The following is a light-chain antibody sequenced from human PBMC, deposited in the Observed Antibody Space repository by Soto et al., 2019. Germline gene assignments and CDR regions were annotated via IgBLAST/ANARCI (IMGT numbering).Light chain of an antibody. CDR1: QDISNY. V-gene: IGKV1-33*01. J-gene: IGKJ2*01. CDR3: QQYDNPSYT. Sequence: DIQMTQSPSSLSASVGDRVTITCQASQDISNYLNWYQQKPGKAPKLLIYDASNLETGVPSRFSGSGSGTYFTFTISSLQPEDIATYYCQQYDNPSYTFGQGTKLEIK. CDR2: DAS.